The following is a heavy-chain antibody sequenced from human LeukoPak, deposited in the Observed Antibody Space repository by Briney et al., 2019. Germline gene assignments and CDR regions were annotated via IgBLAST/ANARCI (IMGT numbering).Heavy chain of an antibody. D-gene: IGHD2-2*01. V-gene: IGHV3-66*01. CDR1: GFTVSSNY. CDR3: AREDVGYCSSTSCYSASEYFQH. Sequence: GGSLRLSCAASGFTVSSNYMSWVRQAPGKGLEWVSVIYSGGSTYYADSVKGRFTISRDNSKNTLYLQMNSLRAKDTAVYYCAREDVGYCSSTSCYSASEYFQHWGQGTLVTVSS. J-gene: IGHJ1*01. CDR2: IYSGGST.